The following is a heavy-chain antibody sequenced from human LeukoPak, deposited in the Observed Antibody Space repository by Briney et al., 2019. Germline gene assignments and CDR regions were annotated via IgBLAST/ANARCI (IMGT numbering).Heavy chain of an antibody. CDR3: AHSYDTGGNYYSRFDY. J-gene: IGHJ4*02. Sequence: ESGPTLVKPTRTLTLTCTFSGFSLTTSGVGVGWIRQPPGKALEWLTLIYWNDHKPYSPALRSRLTVTKDTSKNQVVLTMTNMDPVDTATYYCAHSYDTGGNYYSRFDYWGQGILVTVSS. V-gene: IGHV2-5*01. CDR2: IYWNDHK. D-gene: IGHD3-22*01. CDR1: GFSLTTSGVG.